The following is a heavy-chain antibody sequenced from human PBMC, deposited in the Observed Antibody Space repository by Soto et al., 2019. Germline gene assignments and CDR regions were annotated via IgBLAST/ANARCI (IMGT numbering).Heavy chain of an antibody. Sequence: EVQLVESGGGLVQPGGSLKLSCAASGFTFSGSAMHWVRQASGKGLEWVGRIRSKANSYATAYAASVKGRFTISRDDSKNKAYRQMNSLKTEDTAVYYCTRYQGGSYYRYAFDIWGQGTMVTVSS. J-gene: IGHJ3*02. D-gene: IGHD1-26*01. CDR3: TRYQGGSYYRYAFDI. CDR1: GFTFSGSA. V-gene: IGHV3-73*02. CDR2: IRSKANSYAT.